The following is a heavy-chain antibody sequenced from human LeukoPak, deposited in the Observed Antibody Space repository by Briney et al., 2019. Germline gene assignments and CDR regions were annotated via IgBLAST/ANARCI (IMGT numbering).Heavy chain of an antibody. V-gene: IGHV4-38-2*02. CDR1: GYSISSGYY. Sequence: SETLSLTCTVSGYSISSGYYWGWIRQPPGKGLEWIGSIYHSGSTYYNPSLKSRVTISVDTSKNQFSLKLSSVTAADTAVYYCARVDWYYMDVWGKGTTVTVSS. J-gene: IGHJ6*03. CDR2: IYHSGST. D-gene: IGHD3/OR15-3a*01. CDR3: ARVDWYYMDV.